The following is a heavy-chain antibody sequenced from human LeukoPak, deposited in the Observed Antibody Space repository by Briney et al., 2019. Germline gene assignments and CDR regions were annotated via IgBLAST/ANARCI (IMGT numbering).Heavy chain of an antibody. Sequence: SETLSLTCTVSGGSISSYYWSWIRQPAGKGLEWIGRIYTSGSTNYNPSLKSRVTMSVDTSKNQFSLKLSSVTAADTAVYYCARDGTVLLWFGELNWFDPWGQGTLVTVSS. D-gene: IGHD3-10*01. CDR1: GGSISSYY. CDR3: ARDGTVLLWFGELNWFDP. J-gene: IGHJ5*02. V-gene: IGHV4-4*07. CDR2: IYTSGST.